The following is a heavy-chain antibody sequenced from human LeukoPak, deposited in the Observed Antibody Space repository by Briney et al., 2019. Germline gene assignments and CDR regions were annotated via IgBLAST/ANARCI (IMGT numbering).Heavy chain of an antibody. V-gene: IGHV3-30*02. D-gene: IGHD2-21*02. J-gene: IGHJ4*02. CDR3: ARSGGYCGGDCYSGFDY. CDR1: GFTFSSYG. CDR2: IRYDGSNK. Sequence: GGSLRLSCAASGFTFSSYGMHRVRQAPGKGLEWVAFIRYDGSNKYYADSVKGRFTISRDNSKNTLYLQMNSLRAEDTAVYYCARSGGYCGGDCYSGFDYWGQGTLVTVSS.